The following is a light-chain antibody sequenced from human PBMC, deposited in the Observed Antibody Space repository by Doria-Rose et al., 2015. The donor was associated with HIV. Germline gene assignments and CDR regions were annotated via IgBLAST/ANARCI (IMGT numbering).Light chain of an antibody. J-gene: IGKJ3*01. CDR3: QQYYDTPS. Sequence: TQSPESLGMSLGERATLNCKSNQSLLYTSKNYSAWYQQKPGQPPTLLIYWASTRQSGVPARFSGSGSGTDFTLTISSLEAEDVAVYYCQQYYDTPSFGPGTTVDIK. V-gene: IGKV4-1*01. CDR1: QSLLYTSKNY. CDR2: WAS.